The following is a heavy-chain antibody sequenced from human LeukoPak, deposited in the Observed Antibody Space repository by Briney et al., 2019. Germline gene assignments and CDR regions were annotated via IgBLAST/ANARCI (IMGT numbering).Heavy chain of an antibody. J-gene: IGHJ4*02. V-gene: IGHV1-2*02. CDR3: ARKHYYGSSGFDY. CDR1: GYTFTGYY. CDR2: INPNSGGT. Sequence: ASVKVSCKASGYTFTGYYIHWVRQAPGQGLEWMGWINPNSGGTNYAQKFQGRVTMTRDTSISTAYMELSRLRSDDTAVYYCARKHYYGSSGFDYWGQGTLVTVSS. D-gene: IGHD3-10*01.